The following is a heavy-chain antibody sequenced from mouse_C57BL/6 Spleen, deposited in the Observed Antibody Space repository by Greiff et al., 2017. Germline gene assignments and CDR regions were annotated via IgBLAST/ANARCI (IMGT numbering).Heavy chain of an antibody. CDR3: ASGGITTVVATGYYAMDY. CDR1: GYTFTSYW. J-gene: IGHJ4*01. D-gene: IGHD1-1*01. Sequence: VKLQQPGAELVKPGASVKLSCKASGYTFTSYWMHWVKQRPGQGLEWIGMIHPNSGSTNYNEKFKSKATLTVDKSSSTAYMQLSSLTSEDSAVYYCASGGITTVVATGYYAMDYWGQGTSVTVSS. V-gene: IGHV1-64*01. CDR2: IHPNSGST.